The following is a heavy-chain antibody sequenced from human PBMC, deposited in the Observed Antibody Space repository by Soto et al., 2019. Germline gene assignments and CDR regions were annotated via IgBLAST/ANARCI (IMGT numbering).Heavy chain of an antibody. V-gene: IGHV3-11*04. D-gene: IGHD6-13*01. CDR2: IRSSGGTI. Sequence: GGSLRLACGASVFTFSDDYMSWIRQAPGKGLEWVSYIRSSGGTIYYADSVKGRFTISRDNAKNLLHLQMNSLRAEDPAVYYCTRDASRDSSARGWFDPWGPGTLVTVSS. CDR3: TRDASRDSSARGWFDP. CDR1: VFTFSDDY. J-gene: IGHJ5*02.